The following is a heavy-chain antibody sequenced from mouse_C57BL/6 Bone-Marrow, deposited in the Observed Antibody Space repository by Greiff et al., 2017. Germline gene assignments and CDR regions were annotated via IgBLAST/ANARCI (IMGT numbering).Heavy chain of an antibody. V-gene: IGHV2-3*01. J-gene: IGHJ3*01. CDR1: GFSLTSYG. CDR2: IWGDGST. D-gene: IGHD4-1*01. Sequence: VQLKESGPGLVAPSQSLSITCTVSGFSLTSYGVSWVRQPPGKGLEWLGAIWGDGSTNYYSARISRLSISKDNSKRQVFLKLNRLQNDDTATYYCSKMGRAYWGQGTLVTVSA. CDR3: SKMGRAY.